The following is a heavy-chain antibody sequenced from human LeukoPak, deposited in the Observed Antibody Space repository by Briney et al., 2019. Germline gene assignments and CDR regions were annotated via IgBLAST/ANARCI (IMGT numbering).Heavy chain of an antibody. D-gene: IGHD6-13*01. CDR3: ARGAAAAGKVAFDY. J-gene: IGHJ4*02. CDR1: GGSISSHY. Sequence: SETLSLTCTVSGGSISSHYWSWIRQPAGKGLEWIGRIYPSGRTNYNPSLKSRVTMSVDTSKNQFSLRLSSVTAADTAVYYCARGAAAAGKVAFDYWGQGTLVTVSS. CDR2: IYPSGRT. V-gene: IGHV4-4*07.